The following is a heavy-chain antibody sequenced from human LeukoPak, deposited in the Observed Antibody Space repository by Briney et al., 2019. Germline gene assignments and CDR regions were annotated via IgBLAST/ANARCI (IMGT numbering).Heavy chain of an antibody. J-gene: IGHJ4*02. CDR3: ARERQGSSYYDGKESFDY. CDR2: IEQDGREK. Sequence: GGSLTLSCVASAFTFRNSWMSWVRQVPAKGLEWVANIEQDGREKNYVESVKGRFTISRDNGKYPLYLEMNSLRAEDTAVYFCARERQGSSYYDGKESFDYWGQGTLVTVSS. CDR1: AFTFRNSW. V-gene: IGHV3-7*01. D-gene: IGHD1-26*01.